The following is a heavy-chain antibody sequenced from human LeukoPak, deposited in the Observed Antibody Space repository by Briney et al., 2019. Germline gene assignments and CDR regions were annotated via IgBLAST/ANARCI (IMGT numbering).Heavy chain of an antibody. J-gene: IGHJ6*03. V-gene: IGHV4-39*07. Sequence: SETLSLTCTVSGGSISSSSYYWGWIRQPPGKGLGWIGSIYYTGNTYYNPSLKSRVTISLDTSKNQFSLKLGSVTAADTAVYYCARGGSPYYMDVWGKGTTVTVSS. D-gene: IGHD6-19*01. CDR2: IYYTGNT. CDR3: ARGGSPYYMDV. CDR1: GGSISSSSYY.